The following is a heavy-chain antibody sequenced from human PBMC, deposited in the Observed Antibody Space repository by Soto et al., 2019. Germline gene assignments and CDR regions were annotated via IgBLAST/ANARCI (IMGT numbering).Heavy chain of an antibody. CDR2: IYHSWST. Sequence: QVQLQESGPGLVKPSGTLSLTCVVSGASISNSHWLSWVRQPPGEGLEWIGEIYHSWSTTYNTSLGSLVTISVDKSKTQISLRLNSVTAADTAVYYCAKAAASCLESWGPGTLVTVSS. CDR3: AKAAASCLES. J-gene: IGHJ4*02. CDR1: GASISNSHW. V-gene: IGHV4-4*02. D-gene: IGHD6-25*01.